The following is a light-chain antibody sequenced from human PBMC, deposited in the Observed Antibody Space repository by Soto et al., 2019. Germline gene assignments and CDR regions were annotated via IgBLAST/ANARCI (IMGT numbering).Light chain of an antibody. CDR1: QGISSY. J-gene: IGKJ1*01. Sequence: AIRMTQSPSSFSASTGDRVTITCRASQGISSYLAWYQQKPGKAPKLLIYKASTLKSGVPSRFSGSGSGTDFTLTISRLEPEDFAVYYCQQYGSSPWTFGQGTKVDIK. CDR2: KAS. V-gene: IGKV1-8*01. CDR3: QQYGSSPWT.